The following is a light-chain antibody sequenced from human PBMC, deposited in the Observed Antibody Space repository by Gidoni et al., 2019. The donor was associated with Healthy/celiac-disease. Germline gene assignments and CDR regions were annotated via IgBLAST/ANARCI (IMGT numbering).Light chain of an antibody. CDR2: DAS. Sequence: DLQITQSPSTLSASVVDRVTITCRASQSISSWLAWYQQKPGKAPKLLIYDASSLESGVPSRFSGSGSGTEFTLTISSLQPDDFATYYCQQYNSDLRTFGQGTKVEIK. CDR3: QQYNSDLRT. V-gene: IGKV1-5*01. J-gene: IGKJ1*01. CDR1: QSISSW.